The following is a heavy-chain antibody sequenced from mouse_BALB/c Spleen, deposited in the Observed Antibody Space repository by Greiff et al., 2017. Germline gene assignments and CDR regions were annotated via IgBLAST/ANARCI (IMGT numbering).Heavy chain of an antibody. J-gene: IGHJ2*01. V-gene: IGHV1-9*01. CDR3: AREDDYGSSYPRY. Sequence: QVQLQQSGAELMKPGASVKISCKATGYTFSSYWIEWVKQRPGHGLEWIGEILPGSGSTNYNEKFKGKATFTADTSSNTAYMQLSSLTSEDSAVYYCAREDDYGSSYPRYWGQGTTLTVSS. CDR2: ILPGSGST. CDR1: GYTFSSYW. D-gene: IGHD1-1*01.